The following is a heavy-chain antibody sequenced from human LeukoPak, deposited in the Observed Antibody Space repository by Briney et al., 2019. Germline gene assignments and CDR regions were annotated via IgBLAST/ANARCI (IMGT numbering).Heavy chain of an antibody. CDR3: ARQSYDSSGSYVDL. CDR1: GGSISSYY. Sequence: SETLSLTCTVSGGSISSYYWSWIRQPPGKGLEWIGYIYYSGSTNYNPSLKSRVTISVDTSKNQFSLKLSSVTAADTAVYYCARQSYDSSGSYVDLWGRGTLVTVSS. J-gene: IGHJ2*01. V-gene: IGHV4-59*08. D-gene: IGHD3-22*01. CDR2: IYYSGST.